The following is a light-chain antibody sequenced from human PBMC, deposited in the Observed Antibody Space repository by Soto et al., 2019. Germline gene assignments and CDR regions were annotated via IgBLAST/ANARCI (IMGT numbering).Light chain of an antibody. J-gene: IGKJ1*01. CDR3: QHYGGSPGT. V-gene: IGKV3-20*01. Sequence: EIVLTQSPGTLSLSPGERATLSCRASQSVSSSYLAWYKQKPGQAPRLLIYGASSRATGIPDRFSGSGSGTDFTLTIRRLEPEDFAVYYCQHYGGSPGTFGQGTKVEIK. CDR1: QSVSSSY. CDR2: GAS.